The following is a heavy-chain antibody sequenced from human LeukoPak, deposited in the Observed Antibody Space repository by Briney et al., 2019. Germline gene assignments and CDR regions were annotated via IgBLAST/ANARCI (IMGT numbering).Heavy chain of an antibody. CDR3: ARLYREQQLVQSWFDP. J-gene: IGHJ5*02. V-gene: IGHV1-46*01. D-gene: IGHD6-13*01. Sequence: ASVKVSCKASGYTFTSYYMHWVRQAPGQGLEWMGIINPSGGSTSYAQKFQGRVTMTRDTSTSTVYMELSSLRSEDTAVYYCARLYREQQLVQSWFDPWGQGTLVTVSS. CDR1: GYTFTSYY. CDR2: INPSGGST.